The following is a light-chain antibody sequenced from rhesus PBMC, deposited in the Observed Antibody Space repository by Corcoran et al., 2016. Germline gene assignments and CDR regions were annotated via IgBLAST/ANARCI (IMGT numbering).Light chain of an antibody. CDR3: QQYDDLPLT. CDR2: YAT. Sequence: DIQMTQSPSSLSASVGDKVTITCHASQGISSWLAWYQQKPGKAPMALIYYATSLKRGVPSRISGSGSGTDYTLTISRLKPEDFATYYSQQYDDLPLTFGGGTKVALK. CDR1: QGISSW. J-gene: IGKJ4*01. V-gene: IGKV1-19*01.